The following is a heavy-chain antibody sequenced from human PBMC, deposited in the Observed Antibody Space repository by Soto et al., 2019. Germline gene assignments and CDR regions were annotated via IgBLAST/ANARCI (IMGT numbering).Heavy chain of an antibody. CDR3: AKTGSQLWFGELGTRPSHFDY. J-gene: IGHJ4*02. Sequence: GGSLRLSCAASGFTFSSYAMSWVRQAPGKGLEWVPATSGSGGSTYYADSVKGRFTISRDNSKNTLYLQMNSLRAEDTAVYYCAKTGSQLWFGELGTRPSHFDYWGQGTLVTVSS. D-gene: IGHD3-10*01. CDR2: TSGSGGST. CDR1: GFTFSSYA. V-gene: IGHV3-23*01.